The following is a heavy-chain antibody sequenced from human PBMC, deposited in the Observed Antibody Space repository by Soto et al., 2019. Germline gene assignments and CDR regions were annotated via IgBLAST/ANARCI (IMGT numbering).Heavy chain of an antibody. CDR2: ISSGGGGT. D-gene: IGHD1-26*01. CDR1: GFTFSNYA. J-gene: IGHJ4*02. V-gene: IGHV3-23*01. CDR3: AKGPRASYSIFDY. Sequence: GGSLRLSCAASGFTFSNYALSWVRQAPGKGLEWVSGISSGGGGTYYGDSVKGRFTISRDNSKNTLYLQMNSLRAEDTAVYYCAKGPRASYSIFDYWGKATLVTVSS.